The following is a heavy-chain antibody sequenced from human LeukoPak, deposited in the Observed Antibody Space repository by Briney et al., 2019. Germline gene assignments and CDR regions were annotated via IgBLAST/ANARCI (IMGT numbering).Heavy chain of an antibody. CDR2: IYYSGST. CDR1: GGSISSYY. CDR3: ARTRGSFFDS. V-gene: IGHV4-59*12. Sequence: SETLSLTCTVSGGSISSYYWSWIRQPPGKGLEWIGYIYYSGSTYYNPSLKSRFTISVDRSKNQFSLRLNSVTAADSAVYYCARTRGSFFDSWGQGTLVTVSS. J-gene: IGHJ4*02. D-gene: IGHD3-10*01.